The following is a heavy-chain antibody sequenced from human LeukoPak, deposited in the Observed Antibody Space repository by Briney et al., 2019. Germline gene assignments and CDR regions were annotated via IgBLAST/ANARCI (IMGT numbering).Heavy chain of an antibody. D-gene: IGHD3-3*01. V-gene: IGHV1-46*01. CDR2: INPSGGST. Sequence: ASVKVSCKASGYTFTNYYIHWVRQAPGQGLEWMGIINPSGGSTSCAQKFQGRVTMTRDMSTSTVYMELSSLRSEDTAVYYCARASRYDFWSGYRGLTPVYFDYWGQGTLVTVSS. CDR1: GYTFTNYY. CDR3: ARASRYDFWSGYRGLTPVYFDY. J-gene: IGHJ4*02.